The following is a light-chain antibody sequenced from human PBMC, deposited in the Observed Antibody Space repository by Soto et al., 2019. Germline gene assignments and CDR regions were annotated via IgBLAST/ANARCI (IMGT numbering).Light chain of an antibody. CDR2: RAS. V-gene: IGKV1-5*03. CDR1: QSISSW. CDR3: QQYNGYPWT. J-gene: IGKJ1*01. Sequence: DIQMTQSPSTLSASVGDRVTITCRANQSISSWLAWYQRKPGKAPKLLIYRASILESGVPSSFSGSGSGTEFTLTISSLQPDDFATYYCQQYNGYPWTFGQGTKVEV.